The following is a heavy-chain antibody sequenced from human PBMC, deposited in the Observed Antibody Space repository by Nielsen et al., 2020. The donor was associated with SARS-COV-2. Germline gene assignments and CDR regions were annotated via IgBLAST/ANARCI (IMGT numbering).Heavy chain of an antibody. D-gene: IGHD1-26*01. CDR2: IWYDGSNK. CDR1: GFIFSSYG. J-gene: IGHJ4*02. Sequence: GESLKISCAASGFIFSSYGMHWVRQAPGKGLEWVAVIWYDGSNKYYADSVKGRFTISRDNSKNTLYLQMNSLRAEDTAVYYCAKDRGYSGSLIDYWGQGTLVTVSS. V-gene: IGHV3-30*02. CDR3: AKDRGYSGSLIDY.